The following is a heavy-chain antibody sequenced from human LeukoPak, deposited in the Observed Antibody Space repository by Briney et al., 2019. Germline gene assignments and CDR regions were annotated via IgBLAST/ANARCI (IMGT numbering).Heavy chain of an antibody. CDR1: GYSFTSCW. CDR3: ARRNSYYYDSSGYYVDY. Sequence: GESLKISCKGSGYSFTSCWIGWVRQMPGKGLEWMGIIYPGDSDTRYSPSFQGQVTISADKSISTAYLQWSSLKASDTAMYYCARRNSYYYDSSGYYVDYWGQGTLVTVSS. V-gene: IGHV5-51*01. J-gene: IGHJ4*02. D-gene: IGHD3-22*01. CDR2: IYPGDSDT.